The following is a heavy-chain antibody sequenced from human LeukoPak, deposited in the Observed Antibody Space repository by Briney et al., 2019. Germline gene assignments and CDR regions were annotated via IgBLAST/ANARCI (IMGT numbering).Heavy chain of an antibody. D-gene: IGHD3-22*01. Sequence: SDTLSLTCTVSGGSVNRGSFYWAWVRQPPGKGLEWIRCIHHSGNTYYNPSLKSRITISIDTSQNQFSLNLSSVTATDRAVYYCARHEGSYYDKSGYTFDRWGQGTLVIVSS. V-gene: IGHV4-39*01. CDR1: GGSVNRGSFY. J-gene: IGHJ4*02. CDR3: ARHEGSYYDKSGYTFDR. CDR2: IHHSGNT.